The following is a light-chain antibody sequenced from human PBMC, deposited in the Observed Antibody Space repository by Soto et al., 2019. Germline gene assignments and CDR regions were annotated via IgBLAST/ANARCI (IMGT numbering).Light chain of an antibody. Sequence: PPVGSAGPSRKGPTSCTRNSSNIGNNYVSWYQQLPGTAPKLLIYENNKRPSGIPDRFSGSKSGTSATLGITGLQTGDEADYYCGTWDSSLSAYVFGTGTKVTVL. CDR3: GTWDSSLSAYV. V-gene: IGLV1-51*02. CDR1: SSNIGNNY. J-gene: IGLJ1*01. CDR2: ENN.